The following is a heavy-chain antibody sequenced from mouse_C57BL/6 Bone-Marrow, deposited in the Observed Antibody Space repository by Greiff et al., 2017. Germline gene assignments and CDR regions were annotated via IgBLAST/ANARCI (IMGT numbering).Heavy chain of an antibody. Sequence: VQLQQPDAELVKPGASVKISCKASGYTFTDYTIHWVKQRPEQGLEWIGYIYPRDGSTKYNEKFKGKATLTADKSSSTSYMQLNSLTSEDSAVYFCANGDGPWFAYWGQGTLVTVSA. D-gene: IGHD1-2*01. V-gene: IGHV1-78*01. CDR1: GYTFTDYT. CDR2: IYPRDGST. J-gene: IGHJ3*01. CDR3: ANGDGPWFAY.